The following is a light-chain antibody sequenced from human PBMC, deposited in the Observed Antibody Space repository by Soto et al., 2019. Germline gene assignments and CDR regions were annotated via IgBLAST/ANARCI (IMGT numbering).Light chain of an antibody. CDR2: DTS. CDR3: EEYESPPWT. CDR1: QSVSSSY. V-gene: IGKV3-20*01. Sequence: EIVLTQSPGTLSLSPGERATLSCRASQSVSSSYLAWYQQTPGQAPRLLVYDTSYRATGVPDRFSGSGSGTDLTLTISSLEPEDSTVYFCEEYESPPWTFGQGTKVDIK. J-gene: IGKJ1*01.